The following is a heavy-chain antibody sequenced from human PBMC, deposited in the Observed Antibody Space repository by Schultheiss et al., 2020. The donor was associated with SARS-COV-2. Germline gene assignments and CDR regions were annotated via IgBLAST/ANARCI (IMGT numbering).Heavy chain of an antibody. CDR3: AREGPPNWYFDL. J-gene: IGHJ2*01. Sequence: SETLSLTCTVSGGSISSGDYYWSWIRQPPGKGLEWIGEIYHSGSTNYNPSLKSRVTISVDTSKNQFSLNLRSVTAADTAVYYCAREGPPNWYFDLWGPGTLVTVSS. CDR2: IYHSGST. V-gene: IGHV4-61*08. CDR1: GGSISSGDYY.